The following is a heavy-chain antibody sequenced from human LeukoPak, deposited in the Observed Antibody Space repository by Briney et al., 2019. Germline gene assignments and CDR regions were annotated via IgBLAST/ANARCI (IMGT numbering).Heavy chain of an antibody. J-gene: IGHJ1*01. CDR1: GYTFTGYY. CDR2: INPNSGGT. Sequence: ASVKVSCKASGYTFTGYYMHWVRQAPGQGLEWMGWINPNSGGTNYAQRFQGRVTMTRDTSISTAYMDLSSLRSDDTAVYYCARGALYSHQYFQHWGQGTLVTVSS. D-gene: IGHD6-13*01. CDR3: ARGALYSHQYFQH. V-gene: IGHV1-2*02.